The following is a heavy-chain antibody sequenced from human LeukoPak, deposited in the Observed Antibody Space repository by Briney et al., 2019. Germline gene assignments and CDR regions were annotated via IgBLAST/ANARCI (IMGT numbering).Heavy chain of an antibody. D-gene: IGHD3-3*01. CDR3: ARVYDFWSGYTYYFDY. Sequence: GGSLRLSCAASGFTFSSYWMSWVRQAPGKGLEWVANIKQDGSEKYYVDSVEGRFTISRDNAKNSLYLQMNSLRAEDTAVYYCARVYDFWSGYTYYFDYWGQGTLVTVSS. CDR2: IKQDGSEK. J-gene: IGHJ4*02. CDR1: GFTFSSYW. V-gene: IGHV3-7*04.